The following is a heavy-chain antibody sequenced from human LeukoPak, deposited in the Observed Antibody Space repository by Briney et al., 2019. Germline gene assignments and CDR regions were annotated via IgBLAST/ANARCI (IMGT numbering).Heavy chain of an antibody. CDR2: IYTNGST. CDR1: GGSISGYY. J-gene: IGHJ4*02. D-gene: IGHD4-17*01. Sequence: PSETLSLTCTVSGGSISGYYWSWIRQPAGKGLGWIGRIYTNGSTNYNPSLKSRVTMSLDTSKNQFSLKLNSVTAADTAVYYCARDYGDYSSGYWGQGTLVSVSS. V-gene: IGHV4-4*07. CDR3: ARDYGDYSSGY.